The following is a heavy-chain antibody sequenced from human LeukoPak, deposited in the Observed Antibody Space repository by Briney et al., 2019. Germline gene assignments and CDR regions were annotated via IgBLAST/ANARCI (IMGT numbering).Heavy chain of an antibody. D-gene: IGHD6-6*01. Sequence: SETLSLTCTVSGGSISSYYWSRIRQPPGKGLEWIGYIYYSGSTNYNPSLKSRVTISVDTSKNQFSLKLSSVTAADTAVYYCARSVYSSSGYFDYWGQGTLVTVSS. CDR1: GGSISSYY. CDR2: IYYSGST. CDR3: ARSVYSSSGYFDY. J-gene: IGHJ4*02. V-gene: IGHV4-59*01.